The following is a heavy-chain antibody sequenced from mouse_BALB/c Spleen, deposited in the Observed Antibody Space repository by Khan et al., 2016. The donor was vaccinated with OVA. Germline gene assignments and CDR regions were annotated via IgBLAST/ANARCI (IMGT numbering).Heavy chain of an antibody. CDR2: ISYSGCT. Sequence: QLEESGPGLVKPAQSLSLTCTVTGYSITSGYGWYWIRKFPGNKLEWMGYISYSGCTNYNPSLKRRISITRDNSKNQLFLQLNSVNTEETATNYSAKTARIDYWGQGTTLTVSS. V-gene: IGHV3-1*02. CDR1: GYSITSGYG. J-gene: IGHJ2*01. CDR3: AKTARIDY. D-gene: IGHD1-2*01.